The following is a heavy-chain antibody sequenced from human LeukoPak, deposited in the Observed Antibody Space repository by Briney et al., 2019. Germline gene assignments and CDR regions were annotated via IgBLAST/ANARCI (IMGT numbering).Heavy chain of an antibody. D-gene: IGHD2/OR15-2a*01. V-gene: IGHV3-30*18. J-gene: IGHJ3*02. CDR3: AKGHDGILYAFDI. Sequence: PGRSLRLSCAASGFTFSSYGMHWVSQAPGKGLEWVAVISYDGSNKYYADSVKGRFTISRDNSKNTLYLQMNSLRAEDTAVYYCAKGHDGILYAFDIWGQGTMVTVSS. CDR2: ISYDGSNK. CDR1: GFTFSSYG.